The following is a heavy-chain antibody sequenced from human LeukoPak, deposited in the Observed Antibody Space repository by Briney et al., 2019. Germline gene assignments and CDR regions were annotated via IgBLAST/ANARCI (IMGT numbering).Heavy chain of an antibody. V-gene: IGHV3-23*01. J-gene: IGHJ1*01. CDR2: VNSSGYSA. D-gene: IGHD6-19*01. CDR3: AKVVSYSSGWFFHH. CDR1: GLTFRSYA. Sequence: GGSLRLSYAASGLTFRSYAMSWVRQAPGKGVEWVSSVNSSGYSAYYADSVKGRFTISRDNSKDTLFLQMSTLRVEDTAVYYCAKVVSYSSGWFFHHWGQGTLVTVSS.